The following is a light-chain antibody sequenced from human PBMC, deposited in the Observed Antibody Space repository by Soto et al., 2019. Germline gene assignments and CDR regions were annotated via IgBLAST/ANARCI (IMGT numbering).Light chain of an antibody. CDR1: QSVSSSY. Sequence: EIVLTQSPGTLSLSPGERATLSCRASQSVSSSYLAWYQQKPGQAPRLLIYGTSCRATAIPDRFSGSGSGTDFTLTISRLEPEDFAVYYCQQYGSSSWTFGQGTKVEIK. CDR2: GTS. V-gene: IGKV3-20*01. J-gene: IGKJ1*01. CDR3: QQYGSSSWT.